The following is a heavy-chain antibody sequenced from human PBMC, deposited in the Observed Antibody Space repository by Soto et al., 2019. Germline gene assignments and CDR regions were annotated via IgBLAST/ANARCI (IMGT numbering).Heavy chain of an antibody. Sequence: GGSLRLSCAGSGFPFSSDATSWVRQAPEKELEWGPALRDSGVSPYYGDWVKGRFTITRPNGKNTWYWQMDSRTVEDTALYYRAKMGSDRYGRNYGMDVWPQGATGTISS. D-gene: IGHD5-18*01. J-gene: IGHJ6*02. V-gene: IGHV3-23*01. CDR3: AKMGSDRYGRNYGMDV. CDR2: LRDSGVSP. CDR1: GFPFSSDA.